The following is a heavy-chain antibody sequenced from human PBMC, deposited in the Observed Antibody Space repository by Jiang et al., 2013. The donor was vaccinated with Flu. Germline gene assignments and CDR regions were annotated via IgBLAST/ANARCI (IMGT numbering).Heavy chain of an antibody. J-gene: IGHJ5*02. D-gene: IGHD3-22*01. CDR3: AHTPNRYYYDSSGVDP. CDR1: GFSLSTSGVG. V-gene: IGHV2-5*01. Sequence: KPTQTLTLTCTFSGFSLSTSGVGVGWIRQPPGKALEWLALIYWNDDKRYSPSLKSRLTITKDTSKNQVVLTMTNMDPVDTATYYCAHTPNRYYYDSSGVDPWGQGTLVTVSS. CDR2: IYWNDDK.